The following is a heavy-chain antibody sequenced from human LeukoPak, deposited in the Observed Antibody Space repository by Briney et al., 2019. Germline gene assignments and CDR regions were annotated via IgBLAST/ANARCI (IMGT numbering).Heavy chain of an antibody. CDR2: MFPDGRT. CDR1: GFRVNDNY. V-gene: IGHV3-53*01. D-gene: IGHD4-17*01. J-gene: IGHJ4*02. CDR3: ARTNPVYGDYDY. Sequence: GGSLRLSFAVSGFRVNDNYRSGVRQAPGKGLQWVSVMFPDGRTYYADSVKGRFTISRDLARNTLLLQMHSLRADDTAVHYCARTNPVYGDYDYWGQGTLVTVSS.